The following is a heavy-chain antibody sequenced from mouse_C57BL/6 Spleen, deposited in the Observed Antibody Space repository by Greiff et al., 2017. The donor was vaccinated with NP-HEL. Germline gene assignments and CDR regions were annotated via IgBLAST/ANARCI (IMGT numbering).Heavy chain of an antibody. Sequence: QVQLQQPGAELVMPGASVKLSCKASGYTFTSYWMHWVKQRPGHGLEWIGEIDPSDSYTNYNQKFKGKSTLTVDKSSSTAYMQLSSLTSEDSAVYYCARSSFITTVVDAMDYWGQGTSVTVSS. CDR3: ARSSFITTVVDAMDY. CDR1: GYTFTSYW. D-gene: IGHD1-1*01. V-gene: IGHV1-69*01. J-gene: IGHJ4*01. CDR2: IDPSDSYT.